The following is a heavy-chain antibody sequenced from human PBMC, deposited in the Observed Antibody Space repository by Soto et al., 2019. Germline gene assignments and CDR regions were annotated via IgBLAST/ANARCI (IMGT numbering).Heavy chain of an antibody. CDR3: SRDRAVAGTFYYGLDV. D-gene: IGHD6-19*01. CDR2: TYYRSKWYN. J-gene: IGHJ6*02. CDR1: GDSVSNNSVA. V-gene: IGHV6-1*01. Sequence: QTLSLTCAISGDSVSNNSVAWNWIRQSPSRGLEWLGRTYYRSKWYNDYAVSVKSRITINPDTSKNQFSLQLNSVTPEDTAVYYCSRDRAVAGTFYYGLDVWGQGTTVTVSS.